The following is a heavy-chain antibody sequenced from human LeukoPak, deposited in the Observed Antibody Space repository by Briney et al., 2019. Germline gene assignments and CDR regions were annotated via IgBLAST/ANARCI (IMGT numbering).Heavy chain of an antibody. CDR2: IKQDGSDK. Sequence: GGSLRLSCAASGFTFSTYWMSWVRQAPGKGLEWVANIKQDGSDKYYVDSVKGRFTISRDNAKNALFLQMNSLRAEDTAVYYCARVRCSSNSCFPDYWGQGTLVTVSS. V-gene: IGHV3-7*01. J-gene: IGHJ4*02. CDR3: ARVRCSSNSCFPDY. CDR1: GFTFSTYW. D-gene: IGHD2-2*01.